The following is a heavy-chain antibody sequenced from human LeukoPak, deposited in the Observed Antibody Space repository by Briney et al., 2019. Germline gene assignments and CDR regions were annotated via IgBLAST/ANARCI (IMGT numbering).Heavy chain of an antibody. CDR2: IYPGDSDT. D-gene: IGHD3-3*01. V-gene: IGHV5-51*01. J-gene: IGHJ3*02. CDR1: GYSFTSYW. CDR3: ARHSSSYYDFWSGYYTGMSGDAFDI. Sequence: GESLQISFKGSGYSFTSYWIGWVLQLPGKGLECMGIIYPGDSDTRYSPSFQGQVTISADKSISTAYLQWSSLKASDTAMYYCARHSSSYYDFWSGYYTGMSGDAFDIWGQGTMVTVSS.